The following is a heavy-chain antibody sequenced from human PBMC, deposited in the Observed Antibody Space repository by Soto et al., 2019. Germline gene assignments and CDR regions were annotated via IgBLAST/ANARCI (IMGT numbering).Heavy chain of an antibody. D-gene: IGHD3-10*01. J-gene: IGHJ5*02. CDR2: IDSRGIT. Sequence: SETLSLTCDVSGVAIRSDYWGWIRQPAGKGLEWIGHIDSRGITKYSPSLKSRVTVSVDTSKNQISLKLTSVTAADTAVYYCARLKVTMIRGVIIWLDPWGQGIPVTVSS. V-gene: IGHV4-4*07. CDR1: GVAIRSDY. CDR3: ARLKVTMIRGVIIWLDP.